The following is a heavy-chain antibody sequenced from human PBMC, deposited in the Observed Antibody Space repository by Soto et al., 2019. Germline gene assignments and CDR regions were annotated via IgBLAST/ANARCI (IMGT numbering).Heavy chain of an antibody. CDR2: IYHSGST. Sequence: QVQLQESGPGLVKPSGTLSLTCAVSGGSISSTNWWSWVRQPPGKGLEWIGEIYHSGSTNSNPSLQXXVXMXXDKSKNQFSLILNSVTAADTAVYYCARGQWLAFDYWGQGTLVTVSS. D-gene: IGHD6-19*01. V-gene: IGHV4-4*02. CDR1: GGSISSTNW. J-gene: IGHJ4*02. CDR3: ARGQWLAFDY.